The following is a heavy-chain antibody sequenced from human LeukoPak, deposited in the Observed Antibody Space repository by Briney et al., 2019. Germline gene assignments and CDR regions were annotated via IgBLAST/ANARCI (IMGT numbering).Heavy chain of an antibody. CDR2: IIPILGIA. CDR1: GGTFSSYA. V-gene: IGHV1-69*04. Sequence: SVKVSCKASGGTFSSYAISWVRQAPGQGLEWMGRIIPILGIANYPQKFQGRVTITADKSTSTAYMELSSLRSEDTAVYYCARETAASISFDYWGQGTLVTVSS. D-gene: IGHD2-2*01. J-gene: IGHJ4*02. CDR3: ARETAASISFDY.